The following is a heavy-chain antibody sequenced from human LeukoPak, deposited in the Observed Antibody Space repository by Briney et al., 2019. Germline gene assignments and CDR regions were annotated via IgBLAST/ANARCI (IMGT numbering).Heavy chain of an antibody. J-gene: IGHJ3*02. CDR1: GGSFSGYY. D-gene: IGHD3-22*01. CDR3: ARGQYYHDRSGYGTSPEGAFDI. Sequence: SDTLSLTCAVYGGSFSGYYWSWIRQPPGKGLEWIGEINHNGSTNYNPTLNSRVTLSVDTAKNQSSLKLSSVTAADTAVYYCARGQYYHDRSGYGTSPEGAFDIGGQGTMVTVSS. CDR2: INHNGST. V-gene: IGHV4-34*01.